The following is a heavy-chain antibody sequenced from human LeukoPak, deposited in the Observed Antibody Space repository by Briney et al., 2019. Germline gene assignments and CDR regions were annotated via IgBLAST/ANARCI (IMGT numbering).Heavy chain of an antibody. Sequence: PSETLSLTCTVSGGSISSSSYYWSWIRQPPGKGLEWIGEINHSGSTNYNPSLKSRVTISVDTSKNQFSLKLSSVTAADTAVYHCARRRYSYGYGLDYWGQGTLVTVSS. J-gene: IGHJ4*02. D-gene: IGHD5-18*01. CDR3: ARRRYSYGYGLDY. CDR2: INHSGST. CDR1: GGSISSSSYY. V-gene: IGHV4-39*07.